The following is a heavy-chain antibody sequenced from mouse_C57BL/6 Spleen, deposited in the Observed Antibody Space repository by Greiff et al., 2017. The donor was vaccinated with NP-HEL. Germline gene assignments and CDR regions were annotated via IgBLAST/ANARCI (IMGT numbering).Heavy chain of an antibody. J-gene: IGHJ4*01. Sequence: QVQLQQSGAELVKPGASVKLSCKASGYTFTSYWMQWVKQRPGQGLEWIGEIDPSDSYTNYNQKFKGKATLTVDTSSSTAYMQLSSLTSEDSAVYYCARRSKGGLYAMDYWGQGTSVTVSS. CDR1: GYTFTSYW. V-gene: IGHV1-50*01. CDR2: IDPSDSYT. D-gene: IGHD1-3*01. CDR3: ARRSKGGLYAMDY.